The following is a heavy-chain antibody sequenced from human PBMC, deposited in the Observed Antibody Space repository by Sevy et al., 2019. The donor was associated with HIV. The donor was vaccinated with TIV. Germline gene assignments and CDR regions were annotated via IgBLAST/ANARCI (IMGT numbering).Heavy chain of an antibody. CDR3: AGWSSAWTLFDY. D-gene: IGHD6-19*01. V-gene: IGHV3-66*01. CDR2: IYSDGKT. CDR1: GFIVSRNY. J-gene: IGHJ4*02. Sequence: GGSLRLSCAASGFIVSRNYMSWVRQAPGKGLEWVSVIYSDGKTFYADSVQDRFTISRDNSKNTLYLQMNSLRAEDTAVYYCAGWSSAWTLFDYWGQGTLVTVSS.